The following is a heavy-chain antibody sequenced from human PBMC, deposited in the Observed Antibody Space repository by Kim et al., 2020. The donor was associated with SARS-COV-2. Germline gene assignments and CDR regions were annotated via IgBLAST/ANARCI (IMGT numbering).Heavy chain of an antibody. V-gene: IGHV3-30*07. CDR3: ARDLGFCLRGSSHFDL. D-gene: IGHD6-13*01. J-gene: IGHJ4*02. Sequence: DSVKGRLPISRDDSKNTLYLQMNSLRAEDTAIYHCARDLGFCLRGSSHFDLWGQGTQVTVSS.